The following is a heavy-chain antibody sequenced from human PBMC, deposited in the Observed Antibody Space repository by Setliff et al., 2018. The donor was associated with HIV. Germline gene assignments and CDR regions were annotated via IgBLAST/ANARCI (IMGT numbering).Heavy chain of an antibody. Sequence: PGGFLRLSCAASGFTFSNAWMSWVRQAPGKGLEWVGRIKSKSDDGTTDYAAPVKGRFTISRDDSKNTLYLQMKSLKTEDTAVYYCTTEVFRQWLVGDYWGQGTLVTVS. CDR2: IKSKSDDGTT. V-gene: IGHV3-15*01. CDR3: TTEVFRQWLVGDY. CDR1: GFTFSNAW. D-gene: IGHD6-19*01. J-gene: IGHJ4*02.